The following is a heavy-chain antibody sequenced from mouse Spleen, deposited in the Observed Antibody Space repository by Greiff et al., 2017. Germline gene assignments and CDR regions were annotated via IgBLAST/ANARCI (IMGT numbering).Heavy chain of an antibody. CDR3: ARTASRDVRSFAY. CDR2: IWSGGST. V-gene: IGHV2-2*01. CDR1: GFSLTSYG. J-gene: IGHJ3*01. D-gene: IGHD6-1*01. Sequence: QVQLKQSGPGLVQPSQSLSITCTVSGFSLTSYGVHWVRQSPGKGLEWLGVIWSGGSTDYNAAFISRLSISKDNSKSQVFFKMNSLQADDTAIYYCARTASRDVRSFAYWGQGTLVTVSA.